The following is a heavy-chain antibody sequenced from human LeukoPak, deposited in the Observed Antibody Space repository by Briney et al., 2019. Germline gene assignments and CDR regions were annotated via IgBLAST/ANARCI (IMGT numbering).Heavy chain of an antibody. CDR3: VRTQKPGGAFDI. V-gene: IGHV3-72*01. CDR1: GFTSSDHY. Sequence: GGSLRLSCAASGFTSSDHYMDWVRQAPGKGLEWIGHTRDKANSYTTEYAASVKGRFTISRDDSKNSLYLEMNSLESEDTAVYYCVRTQKPGGAFDIWGQGTKVTVSS. J-gene: IGHJ3*02. D-gene: IGHD3-16*01. CDR2: TRDKANSYTT.